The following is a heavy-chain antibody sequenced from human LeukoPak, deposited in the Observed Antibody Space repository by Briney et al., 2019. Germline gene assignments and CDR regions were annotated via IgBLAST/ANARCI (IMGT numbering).Heavy chain of an antibody. J-gene: IGHJ4*02. V-gene: IGHV4-4*07. D-gene: IGHD3-3*01. Sequence: SETLSLTCTVSGGSISSYYWSWIRQPAGKGLEWTGRIYTSGSTNYNPSLKSRVTMSVDTSKNQFSLKLSSVTAADTAVYYCAREKPSYYDFWSGVDYFDYWGQGTLVTVSS. CDR1: GGSISSYY. CDR3: AREKPSYYDFWSGVDYFDY. CDR2: IYTSGST.